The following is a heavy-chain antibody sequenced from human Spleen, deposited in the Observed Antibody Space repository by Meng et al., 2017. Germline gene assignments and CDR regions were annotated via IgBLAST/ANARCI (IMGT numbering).Heavy chain of an antibody. Sequence: GESLKISCAASGFTFSSYAMSWVRQPPGKGLEWVSRINTDGTTTTYADSVKGRFTISRDNAKNTLYLQMNSLRGEDTAVYYCARDVAGRGGYWGQGTLVTVSS. D-gene: IGHD1-26*01. V-gene: IGHV3-74*01. J-gene: IGHJ4*02. CDR3: ARDVAGRGGY. CDR1: GFTFSSYA. CDR2: INTDGTTT.